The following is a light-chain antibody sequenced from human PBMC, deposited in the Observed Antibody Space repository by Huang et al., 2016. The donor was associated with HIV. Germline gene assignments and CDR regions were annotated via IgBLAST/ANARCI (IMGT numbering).Light chain of an antibody. V-gene: IGKV3-15*01. CDR3: QQYNDWPPWYT. CDR1: RSVGNN. Sequence: IVMTQSPATLSVSPGERVTLSCRASRSVGNNLAWYQQTVGQPPRLLIYGASTRATGIAARFSGSGSGTDFTLTISSLQSEDFAVYYCQQYNDWPPWYTFGQGTKLEIK. CDR2: GAS. J-gene: IGKJ2*01.